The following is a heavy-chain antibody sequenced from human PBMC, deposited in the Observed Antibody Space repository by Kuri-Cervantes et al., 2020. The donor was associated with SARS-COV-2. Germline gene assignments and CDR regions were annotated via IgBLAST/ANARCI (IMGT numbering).Heavy chain of an antibody. CDR1: GGSISSSSYY. V-gene: IGHV4-31*03. CDR3: ARGIPEQVQFDY. J-gene: IGHJ4*02. CDR2: IYYSGST. Sequence: SETLSLTCTVSGGSISSSSYYWSWIRQHPGKGLEWIGYIYYSGSTYYNPSLKSRVTISVDTSKNQFSLKLSSVTAADTAVYYCARGIPEQVQFDYWGQGTLVTVSS. D-gene: IGHD1/OR15-1a*01.